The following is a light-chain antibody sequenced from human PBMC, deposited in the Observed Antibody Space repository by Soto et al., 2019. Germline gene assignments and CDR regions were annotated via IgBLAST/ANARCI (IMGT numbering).Light chain of an antibody. CDR3: LLYMGNAIVL. Sequence: QTVVTQEPSLSVSPGGTVTLTCGLRSGSVSTSYYPSWYQQTPGQAPRTLIYSTNTRSSGVPDRFSGSILGNKAALTITGAQADDESDYYCLLYMGNAIVLFGGGTQLTVL. CDR2: STN. CDR1: SGSVSTSYY. J-gene: IGLJ2*01. V-gene: IGLV8-61*01.